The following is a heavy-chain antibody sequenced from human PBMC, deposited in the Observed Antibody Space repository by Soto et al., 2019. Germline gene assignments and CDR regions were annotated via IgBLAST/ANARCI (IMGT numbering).Heavy chain of an antibody. CDR1: GGLFSSYP. D-gene: IGHD3-22*01. V-gene: IGHV1-69*01. CDR2: IIPVFQTA. Sequence: EQLVQSGAEVKKPGSWVKVSCKASGGLFSSYPISWVRQVPGQGLEWMGGIIPVFQTAYYTQRYQGRVTISPDESTTTAHMELSLSRSEDTAIYYCPRGGSGYTWFNEFWGQGTLVTVSS. CDR3: PRGGSGYTWFNEF. J-gene: IGHJ4*02.